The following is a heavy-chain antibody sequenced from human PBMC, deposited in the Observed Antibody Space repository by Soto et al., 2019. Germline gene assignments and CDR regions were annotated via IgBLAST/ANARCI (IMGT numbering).Heavy chain of an antibody. Sequence: PGGSLRLSCAASGFTVSSNYMSWVRQAPGKGLEWVSVIYSGGSTYYADSVKGRFNISRDNSKNTLFLQMNSLRAEDTAVYYCARDMVRGVMPSYYGMDVWGQGT. J-gene: IGHJ6*02. CDR3: ARDMVRGVMPSYYGMDV. CDR2: IYSGGST. D-gene: IGHD3-10*01. CDR1: GFTVSSNY. V-gene: IGHV3-66*01.